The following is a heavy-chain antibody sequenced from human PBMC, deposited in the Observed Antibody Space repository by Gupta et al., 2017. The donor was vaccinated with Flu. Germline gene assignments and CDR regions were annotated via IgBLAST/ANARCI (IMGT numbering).Heavy chain of an antibody. Sequence: QITLKESGPTLVKPTQTLTLTCTFSGFSLSTSGVGVGWIRQPPGKALEWLALIYWDDDKRYSPSLKSRLTITKDTSKNQVVLTMTNMDPVDTATYYCAHRGYLDPNTYYFDYWGQGTLVTVSS. V-gene: IGHV2-5*02. CDR1: GFSLSTSGVG. CDR2: IYWDDDK. D-gene: IGHD6-13*01. J-gene: IGHJ4*02. CDR3: AHRGYLDPNTYYFDY.